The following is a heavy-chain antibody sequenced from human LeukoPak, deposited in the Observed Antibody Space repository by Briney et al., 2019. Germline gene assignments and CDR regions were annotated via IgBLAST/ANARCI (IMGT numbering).Heavy chain of an antibody. CDR2: INPNSGGT. J-gene: IGHJ4*02. CDR3: ARDMIDIVATSFDY. D-gene: IGHD5-12*01. Sequence: ASVKVSCKASGYTFTGYYMHWMRQAPRQGLEWMGWINPNSGGTNYAQKFQGRVTMTRDTSISTAYMELSRLRSDDTAVYYCARDMIDIVATSFDYWGQGTLVTVSS. CDR1: GYTFTGYY. V-gene: IGHV1-2*02.